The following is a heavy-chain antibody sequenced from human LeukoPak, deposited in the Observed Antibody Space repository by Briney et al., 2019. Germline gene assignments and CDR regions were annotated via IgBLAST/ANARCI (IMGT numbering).Heavy chain of an antibody. CDR3: AREDYYDSSGPQFDY. J-gene: IGHJ4*02. CDR2: ISSSSSYI. V-gene: IGHV3-21*01. Sequence: PGGSLRLSCAASGFTFSSYSMNWVRQAPGKGLEWVSSISSSSSYIYYADSVKGRFTISRDNAKNSLYLQMSSLRAEDTAVYYCAREDYYDSSGPQFDYWGQGTLVTVSS. D-gene: IGHD3-22*01. CDR1: GFTFSSYS.